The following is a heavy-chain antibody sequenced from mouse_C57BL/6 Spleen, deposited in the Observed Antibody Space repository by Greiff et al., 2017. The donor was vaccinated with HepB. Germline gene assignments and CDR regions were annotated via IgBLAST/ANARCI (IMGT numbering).Heavy chain of an antibody. J-gene: IGHJ3*01. D-gene: IGHD2-1*01. Sequence: EVQLQQSGTVLARPGASVKMSCKTSGYTFTSYWMHWVKQRPGQGLEWIGAIYPGNSDTSYNQKFKGKAKLTAVTSASTAYMELSSLTNEDSAVYYCTRCYYGNFAWFAYWGQGTLVTVSA. CDR3: TRCYYGNFAWFAY. CDR1: GYTFTSYW. CDR2: IYPGNSDT. V-gene: IGHV1-5*01.